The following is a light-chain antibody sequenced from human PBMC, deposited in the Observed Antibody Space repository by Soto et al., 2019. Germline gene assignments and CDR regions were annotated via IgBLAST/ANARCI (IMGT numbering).Light chain of an antibody. CDR3: AAWDDNLNAYV. V-gene: IGLV1-47*02. CDR1: TSNIGTFY. CDR2: LGD. Sequence: QSVLTQPPSASSTPGQTVTISCSGSTSNIGTFYVYWYQHLPGTAPKLLIYLGDQRASGVSDRFSGSKSGTSASLAINGLRSDDEADYYCAAWDDNLNAYVFGSGTQLTA. J-gene: IGLJ7*02.